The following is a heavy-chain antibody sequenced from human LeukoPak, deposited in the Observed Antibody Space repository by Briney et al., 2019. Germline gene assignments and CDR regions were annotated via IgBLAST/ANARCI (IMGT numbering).Heavy chain of an antibody. D-gene: IGHD3-22*01. CDR3: AKDRPSGKYYYDSSGYYGVDY. CDR2: IRYDGSNK. CDR1: GFTFSSYG. V-gene: IGHV3-30*02. Sequence: GGSLRLSCAASGFTFSSYGMHWVRQAPGKGLEWVAFIRYDGSNKYYADSVKGRFTISRDNSKNTLYLQMNSLRAEDTAVYYCAKDRPSGKYYYDSSGYYGVDYWGQGTLVTVSS. J-gene: IGHJ4*02.